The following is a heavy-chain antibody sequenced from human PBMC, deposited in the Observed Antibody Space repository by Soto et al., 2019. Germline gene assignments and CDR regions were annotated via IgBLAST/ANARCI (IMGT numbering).Heavy chain of an antibody. V-gene: IGHV4-39*07. J-gene: IGHJ4*02. CDR3: ARETLWFGEPKIDY. CDR2: IYYSGST. CDR1: GGSISSSSYY. D-gene: IGHD3-10*01. Sequence: SETLSLTCTVSGGSISSSSYYWGWIRQPPGKGLEWIGSIYYSGSTYYNPSLKSRVTISVDTSKNQFSLKLSSVTAADTAVYYCARETLWFGEPKIDYWGQGTLVTVSS.